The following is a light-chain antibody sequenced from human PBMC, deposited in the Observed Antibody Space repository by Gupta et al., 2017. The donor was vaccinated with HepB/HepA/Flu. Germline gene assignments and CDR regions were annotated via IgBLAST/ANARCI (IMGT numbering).Light chain of an antibody. CDR2: DVS. V-gene: IGLV2-14*01. J-gene: IGLJ2*01. CDR1: SSDVGGYNY. CDR3: SSYTSSSTVV. Sequence: SALTQPASVSGSPGPSITISCTGTSSDVGGYNYVSWYQPHPGKAPKLMIYDVSKRPAGVANRFSGSKSGNTASLTISGLQAEDEADYYCSSYTSSSTVVFGGGTKLTVL.